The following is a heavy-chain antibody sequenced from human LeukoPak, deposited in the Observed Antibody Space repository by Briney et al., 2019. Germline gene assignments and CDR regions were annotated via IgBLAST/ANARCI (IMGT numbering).Heavy chain of an antibody. Sequence: ASVKVSCKASRGTFSSYAISWVRQAPGQGLECMGGTIPIFGTANYAQKFQGRVTISADESTSTAYMELSSLRFEDTAVYYCARDLTMVRGARYRPYNWFDAWGQGTLVTVSP. J-gene: IGHJ5*02. CDR2: TIPIFGTA. D-gene: IGHD3-10*01. CDR3: ARDLTMVRGARYRPYNWFDA. V-gene: IGHV1-69*13. CDR1: RGTFSSYA.